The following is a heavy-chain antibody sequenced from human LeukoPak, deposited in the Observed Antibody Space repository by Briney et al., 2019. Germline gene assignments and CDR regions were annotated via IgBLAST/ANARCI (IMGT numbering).Heavy chain of an antibody. V-gene: IGHV1-3*03. Sequence: ASVKVSCKASGYTFTSYAMHWVRQAPGQRLEWMGWINAGNGNTKYSQEFQGRVTLIMDTTASTTYMELSSLRSEDMAVYYCARGAAYSSQNWFDPWGQGTLVTVSS. J-gene: IGHJ5*02. CDR1: GYTFTSYA. D-gene: IGHD6-19*01. CDR3: ARGAAYSSQNWFDP. CDR2: INAGNGNT.